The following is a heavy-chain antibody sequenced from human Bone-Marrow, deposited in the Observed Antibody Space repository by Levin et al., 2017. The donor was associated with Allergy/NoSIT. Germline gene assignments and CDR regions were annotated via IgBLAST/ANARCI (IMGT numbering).Heavy chain of an antibody. CDR2: INPNSGYT. Sequence: ASVKVSCKASGYTFTDYFIHWVRLAPGQGLEWMGWINPNSGYTDSSQNFQGTVTMTRDTSISTAYMAVTSLTSNDTALYYCARISSAAFDMWGQGTVVTVSS. D-gene: IGHD6-19*01. V-gene: IGHV1-2*02. J-gene: IGHJ3*02. CDR3: ARISSAAFDM. CDR1: GYTFTDYF.